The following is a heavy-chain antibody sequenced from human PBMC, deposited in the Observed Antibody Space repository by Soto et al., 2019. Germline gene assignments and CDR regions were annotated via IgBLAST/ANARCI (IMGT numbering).Heavy chain of an antibody. Sequence: SETLSLTCTVSGGSISSGGYYRSWIRQHPGKGLEWIGYIYYSGSTYYNPSLKSRVTISVDTSKNQFSLKLSSVTAADTAVYYCARGPGGATTGAFDIWGQGTMVTVSS. CDR2: IYYSGST. V-gene: IGHV4-31*03. D-gene: IGHD1-26*01. CDR1: GGSISSGGYY. J-gene: IGHJ3*02. CDR3: ARGPGGATTGAFDI.